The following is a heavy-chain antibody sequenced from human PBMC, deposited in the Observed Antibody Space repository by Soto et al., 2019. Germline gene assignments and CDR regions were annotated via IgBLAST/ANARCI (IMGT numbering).Heavy chain of an antibody. Sequence: EVQLVQSGAEVKKPGESLKISCKGSGNSFISYWVGWVRQRPGEGLEWMGIIYPADSDTRYSPSFQGQVTISADRSINTADLQWSSLKASDTAMYDCARLLAARMSYIDYWGQGTLVTVSS. V-gene: IGHV5-51*03. J-gene: IGHJ4*02. CDR3: ARLLAARMSYIDY. D-gene: IGHD3-3*01. CDR1: GNSFISYW. CDR2: IYPADSDT.